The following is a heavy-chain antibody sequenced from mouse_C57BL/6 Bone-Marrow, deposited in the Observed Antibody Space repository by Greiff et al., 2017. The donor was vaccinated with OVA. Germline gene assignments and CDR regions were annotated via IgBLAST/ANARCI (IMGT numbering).Heavy chain of an antibody. D-gene: IGHD1-1*01. CDR1: GYSITSGYY. CDR3: ARHYGSSYGWYFDV. CDR2: ISYDGSN. J-gene: IGHJ1*03. Sequence: EVQRVESGPGLVKPSQSLSLTCSVTGYSITSGYYWNWIRQFPGNKLEWMGYISYDGSNNYNPSLKNRISITRDTSKNQFFLKLNSVTTEDTATYYCARHYGSSYGWYFDVWGTGTTVTVSS. V-gene: IGHV3-6*01.